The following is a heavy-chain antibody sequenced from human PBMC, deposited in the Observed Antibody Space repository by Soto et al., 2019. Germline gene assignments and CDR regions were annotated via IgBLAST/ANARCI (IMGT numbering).Heavy chain of an antibody. CDR3: AKDSHWAIISPTHEH. D-gene: IGHD3-16*01. CDR1: GFTFRSSP. CDR2: INGGDDSK. Sequence: PGGSLRLSCAVSGFTFRSSPMSCVRRAPGKGLEWVSGINGGDDSKHYAESVRGRFTIIRDNSKNTLLLQMNSLRVEDTAIYYCAKDSHWAIISPTHEHWGQGTQVTVSS. J-gene: IGHJ4*02. V-gene: IGHV3-23*01.